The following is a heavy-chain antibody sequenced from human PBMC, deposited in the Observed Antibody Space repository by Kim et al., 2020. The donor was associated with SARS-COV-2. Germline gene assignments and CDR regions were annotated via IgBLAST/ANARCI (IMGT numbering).Heavy chain of an antibody. Sequence: GGSLRLSCAASGFTFSSYAMSWVRQAPGKGLEWVSAISGSGGSTYYADSVKGRFTISRDNSKNTLYLQMNSLRAEDTAVYYCAKDPHFWSGLYYYGMDVWGQGTTVTVSS. CDR2: ISGSGGST. D-gene: IGHD3-3*01. CDR1: GFTFSSYA. J-gene: IGHJ6*02. CDR3: AKDPHFWSGLYYYGMDV. V-gene: IGHV3-23*01.